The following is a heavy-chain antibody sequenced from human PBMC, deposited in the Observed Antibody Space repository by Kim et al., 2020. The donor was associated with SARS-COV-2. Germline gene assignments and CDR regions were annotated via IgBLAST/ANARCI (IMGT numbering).Heavy chain of an antibody. J-gene: IGHJ4*02. CDR3: ARELVATVDY. Sequence: STTYTPPLKSRVTISVDTSKNQFSLKLSSVTAADTAVYYCARELVATVDYWGQGTLVTVSS. CDR2: ST. V-gene: IGHV4-34*01. D-gene: IGHD5-12*01.